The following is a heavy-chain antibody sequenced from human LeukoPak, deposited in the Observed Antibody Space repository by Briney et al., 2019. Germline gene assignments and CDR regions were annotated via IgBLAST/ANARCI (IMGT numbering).Heavy chain of an antibody. D-gene: IGHD6-19*01. V-gene: IGHV1-2*02. Sequence: ASVTLSCKASGYTFTGYYMHWVRQAPGQGLEWMGWINPNSGGTNYAQKFQGRVTMTRDTSISTAYMELSRLRSDDTAVYYCARGVAGTFWIDYWGQGTLVTVSS. CDR3: ARGVAGTFWIDY. CDR2: INPNSGGT. CDR1: GYTFTGYY. J-gene: IGHJ4*02.